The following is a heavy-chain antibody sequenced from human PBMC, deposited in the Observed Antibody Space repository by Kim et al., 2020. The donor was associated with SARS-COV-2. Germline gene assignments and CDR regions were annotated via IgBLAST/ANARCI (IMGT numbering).Heavy chain of an antibody. V-gene: IGHV4-34*01. CDR3: ARAVAGNWFDP. CDR2: T. Sequence: TNYNPSLKSRVTISVDTSKNQFSLKLSSVTAADTAVYYCARAVAGNWFDPWGQGTLVTVSS. D-gene: IGHD6-19*01. J-gene: IGHJ5*02.